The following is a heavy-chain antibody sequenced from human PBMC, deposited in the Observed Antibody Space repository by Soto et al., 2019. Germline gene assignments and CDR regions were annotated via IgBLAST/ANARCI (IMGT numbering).Heavy chain of an antibody. V-gene: IGHV4-59*08. Sequence: SETLSLTCTVSGGSISSYYWSWIRQPPGKELEWIGYIYYSGSTNYNPSLKSRVTISVDTSKNQFSLKLSSVTAADTAVYYCARGSYYYGSGSYYNPYYYYYYMDVWGKGTTVTV. CDR2: IYYSGST. CDR1: GGSISSYY. J-gene: IGHJ6*03. CDR3: ARGSYYYGSGSYYNPYYYYYYMDV. D-gene: IGHD3-10*01.